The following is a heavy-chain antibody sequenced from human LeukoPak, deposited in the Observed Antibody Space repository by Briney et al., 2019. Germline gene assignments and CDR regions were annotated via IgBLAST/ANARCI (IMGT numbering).Heavy chain of an antibody. Sequence: SETLSLTCTVSGDSISNFYWNWIRQSPGKGLEWIGNIHYSGSSVYNPSLKSRGTISIDTSRKQFFLKLSSATAADTAVYFCALAPNSNWFDFWGPGTLVTVSS. CDR3: ALAPNSNWFDF. D-gene: IGHD2-8*01. J-gene: IGHJ5*01. CDR2: IHYSGSS. V-gene: IGHV4-59*08. CDR1: GDSISNFY.